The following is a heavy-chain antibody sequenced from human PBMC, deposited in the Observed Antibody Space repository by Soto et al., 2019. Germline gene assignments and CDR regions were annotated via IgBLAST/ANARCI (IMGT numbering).Heavy chain of an antibody. CDR2: IYHGGST. D-gene: IGHD1-1*01. V-gene: IGHV4-4*02. CDR3: ARHLSTTIAPLPFDY. Sequence: PSETLSLTCTVSGDSISSTRWCSWVRQSPGKGLEWIGYIYHGGSTNYNPSLKSRVTISVDTSKNQFSLKLSSVTAADTAVYYCARHLSTTIAPLPFDYWGQGTLVTVSS. J-gene: IGHJ4*02. CDR1: GDSISSTRW.